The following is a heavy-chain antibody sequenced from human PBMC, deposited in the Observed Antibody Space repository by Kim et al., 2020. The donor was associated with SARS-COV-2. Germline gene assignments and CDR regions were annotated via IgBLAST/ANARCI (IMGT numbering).Heavy chain of an antibody. V-gene: IGHV5-51*01. CDR1: GYSFTSYW. CDR3: ARLRAYIGSSWDGPLRFDY. Sequence: GESLKISCKGSGYSFTSYWIGWVRQMPGKGLEWIGIIYPGDSDTRYSPSFQGQVTISADKSISTAYLQWSSLKASDTAMYYCARLRAYIGSSWDGPLRFDYWGQGTLVTVSS. CDR2: IYPGDSDT. J-gene: IGHJ4*02. D-gene: IGHD6-13*01.